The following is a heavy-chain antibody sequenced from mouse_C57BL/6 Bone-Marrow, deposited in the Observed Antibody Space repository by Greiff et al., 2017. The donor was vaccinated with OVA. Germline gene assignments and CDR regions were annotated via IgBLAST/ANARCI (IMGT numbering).Heavy chain of an antibody. CDR1: GFNIKDDY. J-gene: IGHJ4*01. V-gene: IGHV14-4*01. CDR2: IDPENGDT. D-gene: IGHD3-2*02. CDR3: TIDSSGPYYAMDY. Sequence: EVMLVESGAELVRPGASVKLSCTASGFNIKDDYMHWVKQRPEQGLEWIGWIDPENGDTEYASKFQGKATITADTSSNTAYLQLSSLTSEDTAVYYCTIDSSGPYYAMDYWGQGTSVTVSS.